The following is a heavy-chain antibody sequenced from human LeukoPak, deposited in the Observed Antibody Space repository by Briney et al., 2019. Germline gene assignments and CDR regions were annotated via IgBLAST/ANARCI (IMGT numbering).Heavy chain of an antibody. D-gene: IGHD2-15*01. V-gene: IGHV3-53*01. Sequence: GGSLRLSCAASGFTVSSNYMSWVRQAPGKGLEWVSVIYSGGSTYYADSVKGRFTISRDNSKNTLYLQMNSLRAEDTAVYYCARDARDSLAPDYWGQGTLVTVSS. J-gene: IGHJ4*02. CDR2: IYSGGST. CDR1: GFTVSSNY. CDR3: ARDARDSLAPDY.